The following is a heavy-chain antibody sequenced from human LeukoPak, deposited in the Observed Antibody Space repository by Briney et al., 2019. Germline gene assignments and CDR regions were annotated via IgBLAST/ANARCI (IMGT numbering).Heavy chain of an antibody. Sequence: GGSLRLSCAASGFTFSSYSMNWVRQAPGKGLEWVAFIRYDGSNKYYADSVKGRFTISRDNSKNTLYLQMNSLRAEDTAVYYCARGRFNYDSSGYSSFYHWGQGTLVTVSS. J-gene: IGHJ4*02. CDR2: IRYDGSNK. V-gene: IGHV3-30*02. CDR3: ARGRFNYDSSGYSSFYH. D-gene: IGHD3-22*01. CDR1: GFTFSSYS.